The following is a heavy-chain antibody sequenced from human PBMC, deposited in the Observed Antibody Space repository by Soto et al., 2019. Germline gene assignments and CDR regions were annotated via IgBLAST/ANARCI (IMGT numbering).Heavy chain of an antibody. J-gene: IGHJ4*02. CDR2: IYYSGST. Sequence: SETLSLTCIVSGGSISSYYLSWFRQPPGKGLEWIGYIYYSGSTSYNPSLQSRVTISVDMSRNQFSLRLSSVTAADTAVYYCARNADYSMFYFDSWGQGTLVTVS. D-gene: IGHD3-10*02. V-gene: IGHV4-59*01. CDR1: GGSISSYY. CDR3: ARNADYSMFYFDS.